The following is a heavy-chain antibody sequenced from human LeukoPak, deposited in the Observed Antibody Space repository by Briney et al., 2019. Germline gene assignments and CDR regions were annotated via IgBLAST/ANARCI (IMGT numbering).Heavy chain of an antibody. CDR3: AELGITMIGGV. D-gene: IGHD3-10*02. CDR1: GSTFTQIG. V-gene: IGHV3-23*01. J-gene: IGHJ6*04. CDR2: IGGGGSDT. Sequence: GSLRLSCAVSGSTFTQIGMGWVRQAPGKGLEWVAAIGGGGSDTKYTDSVKGRFTLSRDISKNTLYLQMNSLRAEDTAVYYCAELGITMIGGVWGKGTTVTISS.